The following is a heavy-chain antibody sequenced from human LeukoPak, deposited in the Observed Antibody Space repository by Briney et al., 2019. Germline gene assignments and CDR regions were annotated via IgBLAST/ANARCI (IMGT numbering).Heavy chain of an antibody. J-gene: IGHJ4*02. CDR1: GFTFSSYA. Sequence: SGGPLRLSCAASGFTFSSYAMNWVRQAPGKGLEWVAVISYDGSNKYYADSVKGRFTISRDNSKNTLYLQMNSLRAEDTAVYYCARGGGYCSSTSCWLLPLVAYWGQGTLVTVSS. D-gene: IGHD2-2*01. CDR2: ISYDGSNK. V-gene: IGHV3-30*04. CDR3: ARGGGYCSSTSCWLLPLVAY.